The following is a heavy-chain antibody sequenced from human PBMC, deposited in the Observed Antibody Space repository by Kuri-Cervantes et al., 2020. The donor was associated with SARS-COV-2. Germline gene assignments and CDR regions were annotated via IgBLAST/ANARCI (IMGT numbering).Heavy chain of an antibody. V-gene: IGHV4-38-2*01. D-gene: IGHD5-12*01. J-gene: IGHJ6*02. CDR1: GYSISSGYY. Sequence: GSLRLSCAVSGYSISSGYYWGWIRQPPGKGLEWIGEINHSGSTNYNPSLKSRVTISVDTSKNQFSLKLSSVTAADTAVYYCARFSPPTNYYYYGMDVWGQGTTVTVSS. CDR3: ARFSPPTNYYYYGMDV. CDR2: INHSGST.